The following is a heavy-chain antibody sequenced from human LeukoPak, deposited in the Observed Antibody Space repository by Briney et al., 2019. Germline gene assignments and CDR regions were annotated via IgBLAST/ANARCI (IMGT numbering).Heavy chain of an antibody. D-gene: IGHD6-19*01. V-gene: IGHV1-69*06. CDR3: ASPVAGTRDGAFDI. CDR2: IIPIFGTA. CDR1: GGTFSSYA. Sequence: GASVKVSCKASGGTFSSYAISWVGQAPGQGLEWMGGIIPIFGTANYAQKFQGRVTITADKSTSTAYMELSSLRSEDTAVYYCASPVAGTRDGAFDIWGQGTMVTVSS. J-gene: IGHJ3*02.